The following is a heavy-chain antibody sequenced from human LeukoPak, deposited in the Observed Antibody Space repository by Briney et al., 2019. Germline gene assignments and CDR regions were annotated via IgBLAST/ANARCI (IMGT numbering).Heavy chain of an antibody. J-gene: IGHJ4*02. CDR1: GFTFSTYA. CDR2: TSRGGDVT. CDR3: AARPGEVAVPYDY. Sequence: PGGSLRLSCAASGFTFSTYAMTWVRQAPGKGLEWVSLTSRGGDVTYYADSVKGRFTISRDSSKNTLYLQMHSLRAEDTAVYYCAARPGEVAVPYDYWGQGTLVTVSS. V-gene: IGHV3-23*01. D-gene: IGHD2-15*01.